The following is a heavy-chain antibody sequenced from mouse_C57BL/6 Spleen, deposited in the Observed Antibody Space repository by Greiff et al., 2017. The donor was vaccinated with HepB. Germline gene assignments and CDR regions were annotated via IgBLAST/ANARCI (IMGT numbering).Heavy chain of an antibody. D-gene: IGHD2-3*01. J-gene: IGHJ1*03. CDR2: IYPGDGDT. V-gene: IGHV1-80*01. Sequence: QVQLQQSGAELVKPGASVKISCKASGYAFSSYWMNWVKQRPGKGLEWIGQIYPGDGDTNYNGKFKGKATLTADKSSSTAYMQLSSLTSEDSAVYFCARPSMMVTNWYFDVWGTGTTVTVSS. CDR3: ARPSMMVTNWYFDV. CDR1: GYAFSSYW.